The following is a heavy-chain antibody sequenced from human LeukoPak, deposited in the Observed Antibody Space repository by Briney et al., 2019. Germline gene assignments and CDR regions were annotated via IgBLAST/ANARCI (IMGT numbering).Heavy chain of an antibody. Sequence: GASVRVSCKASGGTFSSYTISWGRQAPGQGRERMGRIIPILGIANYAQKFQGRVTITADKSTSTAYMELSSLRSEDTAVYYCTTYCGGDCYSFFDYWGQGTLVTVSS. J-gene: IGHJ4*02. CDR3: TTYCGGDCYSFFDY. CDR2: IIPILGIA. D-gene: IGHD2-21*02. CDR1: GGTFSSYT. V-gene: IGHV1-69*02.